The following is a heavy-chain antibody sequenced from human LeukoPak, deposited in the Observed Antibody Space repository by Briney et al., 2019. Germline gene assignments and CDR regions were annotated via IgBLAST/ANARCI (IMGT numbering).Heavy chain of an antibody. CDR2: INHSGST. V-gene: IGHV4-34*01. CDR3: ARGQYDFWHWFDP. Sequence: SETLSLTCAVYGGSFSGYYWSWIRQPPGKGLEWIGEINHSGSTNYNPSLKSRVTISVDTSKNQFSLKLSSVTAADTAVYHCARGQYDFWHWFDPWGQGTLVTVSS. CDR1: GGSFSGYY. J-gene: IGHJ5*02. D-gene: IGHD3-3*01.